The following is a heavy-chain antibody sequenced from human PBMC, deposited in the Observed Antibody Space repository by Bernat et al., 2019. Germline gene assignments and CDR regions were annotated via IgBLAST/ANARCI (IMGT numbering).Heavy chain of an antibody. D-gene: IGHD5-12*01. J-gene: IGHJ4*02. CDR3: VRVALLGAYEGRPFDY. CDR1: GFTFSGHY. Sequence: EVQLVESGGGLVQPGGSLRLSCGASGFTFSGHYMDWVRQAPGKGLEWVGRLRNKANSYVTEDAASVKGRFIITTDDKKNSLYLQINSLKTEETAVYFCVRVALLGAYEGRPFDYWGQGTLVTVSS. CDR2: LRNKANSYVT. V-gene: IGHV3-72*01.